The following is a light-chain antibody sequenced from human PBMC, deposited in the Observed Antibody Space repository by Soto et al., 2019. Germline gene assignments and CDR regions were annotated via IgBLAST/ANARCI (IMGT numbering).Light chain of an antibody. Sequence: EMVMTQSPATLSVSPGEGATLSCRASQSINNYLAWYQRKPGQAPRLLFSGASTRAAGVPATFSASGSGTDFTLTISSLQSEDFAVYYCQQYDSWPPTFGQGTKVDIK. CDR2: GAS. CDR3: QQYDSWPPT. V-gene: IGKV3-15*01. J-gene: IGKJ1*01. CDR1: QSINNY.